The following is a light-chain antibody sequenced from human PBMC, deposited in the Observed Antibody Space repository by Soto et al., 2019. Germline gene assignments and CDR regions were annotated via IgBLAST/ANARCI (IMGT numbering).Light chain of an antibody. J-gene: IGKJ2*01. V-gene: IGKV3-11*01. Sequence: EIALTQSPATLSLSPGERATLSCRASQSVSSYLAWYQQKPGQAPRLLIYGASNRATDIPARFSGSGSGTDFTLTISSLESEDFAVYYCQQRGNWPRTFGQGTKLEIK. CDR1: QSVSSY. CDR2: GAS. CDR3: QQRGNWPRT.